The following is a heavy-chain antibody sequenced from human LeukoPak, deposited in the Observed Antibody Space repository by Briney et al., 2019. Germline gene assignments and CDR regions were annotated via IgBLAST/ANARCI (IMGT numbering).Heavy chain of an antibody. CDR2: IIPIFGTA. CDR1: GGTFSSYA. D-gene: IGHD6-13*01. CDR3: ARGWGDSSSWYEAFDY. V-gene: IGHV1-69*13. Sequence: ASVKVSCKASGGTFSSYAISWVRQAPGQGLEWMGGIIPIFGTASYAQKFQGRVTITADESTSTAYMELSSLRSEDTAVYYCARGWGDSSSWYEAFDYWGQGTLVTVSS. J-gene: IGHJ4*02.